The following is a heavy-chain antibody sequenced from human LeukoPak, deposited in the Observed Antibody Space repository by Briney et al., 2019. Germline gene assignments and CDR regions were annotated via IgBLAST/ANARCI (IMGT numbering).Heavy chain of an antibody. D-gene: IGHD1-14*01. Sequence: TGGSLRLSCAASGFIFSSYGMHWVRQAPGKGLEWVAFIRYDGSDKYYTYSVKGRFTISRDNSKNTLYLQMNSLRAEDTAVYYCAKDSNQNFDYWGQGTLVSVSS. CDR1: GFIFSSYG. J-gene: IGHJ4*02. CDR2: IRYDGSDK. CDR3: AKDSNQNFDY. V-gene: IGHV3-30*02.